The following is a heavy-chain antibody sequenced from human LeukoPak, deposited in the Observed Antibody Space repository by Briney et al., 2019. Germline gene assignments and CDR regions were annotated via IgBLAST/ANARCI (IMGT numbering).Heavy chain of an antibody. CDR3: ARVPDLRGYFY. Sequence: HSGRSLRLSCAASGFTFSSYAMHWVRQAPGKGLEWVAVISYDGSNKYYADSVKGRFTISRDNSKNTLYLQMNSLRAEDTAVYYCARVPDLRGYFYWGQGTLVTVSS. CDR2: ISYDGSNK. CDR1: GFTFSSYA. D-gene: IGHD5-18*01. V-gene: IGHV3-30-3*01. J-gene: IGHJ4*02.